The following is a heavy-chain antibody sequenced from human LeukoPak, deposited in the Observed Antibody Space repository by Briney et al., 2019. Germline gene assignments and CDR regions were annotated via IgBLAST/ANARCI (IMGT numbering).Heavy chain of an antibody. J-gene: IGHJ6*02. CDR3: AALCTSTSCSSFVLDV. CDR1: GFTFSTYD. Sequence: GGSLRLSCAASGFTFSTYDMNWVRQAPVKGLEWVSSISGSGSHTYYADSVKGRFTISRDNSKNTLFLQMNSLRAEDTAVYYCAALCTSTSCSSFVLDVWGQGTTVTVSS. CDR2: ISGSGSHT. D-gene: IGHD2-2*01. V-gene: IGHV3-23*01.